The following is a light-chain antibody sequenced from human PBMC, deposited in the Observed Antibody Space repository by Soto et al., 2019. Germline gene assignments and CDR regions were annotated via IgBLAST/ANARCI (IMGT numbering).Light chain of an antibody. Sequence: QSALTQPASVSGSPGQSITISCTGTSSDVGAYTSFSWYQQHPGKAPKLMIYEVSNRPSGVSNRFSGSKSANTASLTISGLQAEDEAHYYCTSYTSDNRSYVFGTGTKLTVL. CDR1: SSDVGAYTS. CDR3: TSYTSDNRSYV. J-gene: IGLJ1*01. CDR2: EVS. V-gene: IGLV2-14*01.